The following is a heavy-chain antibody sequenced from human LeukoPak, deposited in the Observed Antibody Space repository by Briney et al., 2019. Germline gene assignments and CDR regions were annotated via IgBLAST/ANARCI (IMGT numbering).Heavy chain of an antibody. CDR3: ATRISSNYPPNAFDI. CDR2: IYYSGST. CDR1: GASISNFC. D-gene: IGHD2-2*01. Sequence: KPSETLSLTCTVSGASISNFCWSWIRQPPGKGLEWIGYIYYSGSTNYNPSLYSRVTISVDTSKNQFSLKLSSVTAADTAVYYCATRISSNYPPNAFDIWGQGTMVTVSS. J-gene: IGHJ3*02. V-gene: IGHV4-59*01.